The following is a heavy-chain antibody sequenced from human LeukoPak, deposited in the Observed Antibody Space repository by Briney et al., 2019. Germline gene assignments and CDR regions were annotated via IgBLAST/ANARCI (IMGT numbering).Heavy chain of an antibody. D-gene: IGHD3-22*01. CDR1: GFTFSSYA. Sequence: GGSLRLSCAASGFTFSSYAMSWVRQAPGKGLEWVSAISGSGGSTYYADSVKGRFTISRDNSKNTLSLQMHSLRAEDTAVYYCAKDRGHYYTYDYWGQGTLVTVSS. J-gene: IGHJ4*02. V-gene: IGHV3-23*01. CDR3: AKDRGHYYTYDY. CDR2: ISGSGGST.